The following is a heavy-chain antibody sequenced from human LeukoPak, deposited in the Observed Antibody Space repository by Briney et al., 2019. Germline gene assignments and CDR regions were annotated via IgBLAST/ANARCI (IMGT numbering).Heavy chain of an antibody. D-gene: IGHD4-11*01. Sequence: PSETLSLTCTVSGGSISSSSYYWGWIRQHPGKGLEWIGYIYYSGSTYYNPSLKSRVTISVDTSKNQFSLKLSSVTAADTAVYYCASQLYSNYVDYWGQGTLVTVSS. CDR1: GGSISSSSYY. V-gene: IGHV4-31*03. J-gene: IGHJ4*02. CDR2: IYYSGST. CDR3: ASQLYSNYVDY.